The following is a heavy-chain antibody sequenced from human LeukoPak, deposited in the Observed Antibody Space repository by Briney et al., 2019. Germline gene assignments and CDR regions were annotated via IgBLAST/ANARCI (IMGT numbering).Heavy chain of an antibody. CDR1: GFTFSSYW. CDR2: INSDGSST. Sequence: PGGSLRLSCAASGFTFSSYWMHWVRQAPGKGLVWVSRINSDGSSTSYADSVKGRFTISRDNAKNTLYLQMHSLYYCAKVSVCYGCYLDYWGQGTLVTVS. CDR3: GCYLDY. J-gene: IGHJ4*02. D-gene: IGHD4/OR15-4a*01. V-gene: IGHV3-74*01.